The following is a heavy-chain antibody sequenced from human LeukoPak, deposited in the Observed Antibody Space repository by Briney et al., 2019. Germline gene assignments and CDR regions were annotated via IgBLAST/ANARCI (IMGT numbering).Heavy chain of an antibody. D-gene: IGHD5-18*01. Sequence: ASVKVSCKASGYTFTSYAMHWVRQAPGQRLEWMGWINTGNGNTKYSQKFEGRVTVTRDTSATAAYMELSSLRSEDTAVYYCARDRAMADYWGQGTLVTVSS. CDR2: INTGNGNT. CDR3: ARDRAMADY. J-gene: IGHJ4*02. CDR1: GYTFTSYA. V-gene: IGHV1-3*04.